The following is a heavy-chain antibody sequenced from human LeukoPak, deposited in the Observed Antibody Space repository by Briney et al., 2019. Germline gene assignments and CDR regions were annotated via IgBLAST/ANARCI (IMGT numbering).Heavy chain of an antibody. CDR2: IKQDGSEK. Sequence: GGSLRLSCAASGFTFSSYWMSWVRQAPGKGLEWVANIKQDGSEKYYVDSVKGRFTISRDNAKNSLYLQMNSLRAEDAAVYYCARMGGLPYYYDSSGYSPDAFDIWGQGTMVTVSS. D-gene: IGHD3-22*01. V-gene: IGHV3-7*01. CDR1: GFTFSSYW. J-gene: IGHJ3*02. CDR3: ARMGGLPYYYDSSGYSPDAFDI.